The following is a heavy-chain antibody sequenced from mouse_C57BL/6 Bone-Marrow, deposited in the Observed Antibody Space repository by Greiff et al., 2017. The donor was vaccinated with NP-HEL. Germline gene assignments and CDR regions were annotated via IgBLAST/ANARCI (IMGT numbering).Heavy chain of an antibody. V-gene: IGHV1-80*01. Sequence: QVQLQQSGAELVKPGASVKISCKASGYAFSSYWMNWVKQRPGKGLEWIGQIYPGDGDTNYNGKFKGKATLTADKSSSTAYMQLSSLTSEDSAVYFCARTDGLRRAWFAYWGQGTLVTDSA. CDR2: IYPGDGDT. D-gene: IGHD2-4*01. CDR3: ARTDGLRRAWFAY. J-gene: IGHJ3*01. CDR1: GYAFSSYW.